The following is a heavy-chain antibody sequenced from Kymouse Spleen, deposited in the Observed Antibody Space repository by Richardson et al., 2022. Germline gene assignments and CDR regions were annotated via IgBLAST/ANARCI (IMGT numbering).Heavy chain of an antibody. D-gene: IGHD1-1*01,IGHD1-20*01,IGHD1-7*01. J-gene: IGHJ2*01. CDR1: GGSISSSSYY. V-gene: IGHV4-39*01. CDR3: ARGNWNYWYFDL. Sequence: QLQLQESGPGLVKPSETLSLTCTVSGGSISSSSYYWGWIRQPPGKGLEWIGSIYYSGSTYYNPSLKSRVTISVDTSKNQFSLKLSSVTAADTAVYYCARGNWNYWYFDLWGRGTLVTVSS. CDR2: IYYSGST.